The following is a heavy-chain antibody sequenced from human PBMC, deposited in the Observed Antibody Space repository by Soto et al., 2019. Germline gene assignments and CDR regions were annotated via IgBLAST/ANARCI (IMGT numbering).Heavy chain of an antibody. J-gene: IGHJ6*02. CDR1: GFTFSSYS. V-gene: IGHV3-21*01. Sequence: PGGSLRLSCAASGFTFSSYSMNWVRQAPGKGLEWVSSISSSSYIYYADSVKGRFTISRDNAKNSLYLQMNSLRAEDTAVYYCSKTVANPYYYYGMDVWGQGTTVTVSS. D-gene: IGHD4-17*01. CDR2: ISSSSYI. CDR3: SKTVANPYYYYGMDV.